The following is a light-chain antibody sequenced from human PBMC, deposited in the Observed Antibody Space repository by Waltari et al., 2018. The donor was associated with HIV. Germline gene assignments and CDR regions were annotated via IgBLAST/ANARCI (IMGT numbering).Light chain of an antibody. CDR2: GNN. CDR3: ATWDDDLSGVV. J-gene: IGLJ2*01. CDR1: RYNIGENF. Sequence: QSVLTQPPSASGTPGQRVTISCSGGRYNIGENFVYWFQPLPGTAPRLLVFGNNQRPSGVPDRFSGSKGGTSASLVISGLRSEDEGTYYCATWDDDLSGVVFGGGSKLTVL. V-gene: IGLV1-47*01.